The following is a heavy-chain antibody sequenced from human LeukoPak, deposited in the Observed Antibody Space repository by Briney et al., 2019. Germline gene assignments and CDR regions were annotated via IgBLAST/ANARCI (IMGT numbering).Heavy chain of an antibody. J-gene: IGHJ4*02. CDR2: IIPILGIA. CDR1: GGTFSSYA. Sequence: GASVKVSCKASGGTFSSYAISWVRQAPGQGLEWMGRIIPILGIANYAQKFQGRVTITADESTSTAYMELSSLRSEDTAVYYCARMGGGYGSGRGSYFDYWGQGTLVAVSS. CDR3: ARMGGGYGSGRGSYFDY. V-gene: IGHV1-69*04. D-gene: IGHD3-10*01.